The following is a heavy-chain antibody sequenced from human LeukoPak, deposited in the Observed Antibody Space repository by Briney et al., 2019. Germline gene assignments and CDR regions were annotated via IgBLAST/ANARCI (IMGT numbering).Heavy chain of an antibody. Sequence: GGSLRLSCAASGFTFSSYSMNWVRQAPGKGLEWVSSISSSSSYIYYADSVKGRFTISRDNAKNSLYLQMNSLRAEDTAVYYCAREEGYCTNGVCHDHHYWNRDFDYWGQGTLVTVSS. CDR3: AREEGYCTNGVCHDHHYWNRDFDY. J-gene: IGHJ4*02. D-gene: IGHD2-8*01. CDR2: ISSSSSYI. V-gene: IGHV3-21*01. CDR1: GFTFSSYS.